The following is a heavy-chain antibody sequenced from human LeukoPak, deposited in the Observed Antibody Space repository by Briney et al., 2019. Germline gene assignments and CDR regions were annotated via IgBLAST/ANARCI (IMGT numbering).Heavy chain of an antibody. V-gene: IGHV4-59*01. Sequence: KPSETLSLTCAFSGGSFSTYYWSWIREPPGKGLEWIGFIYYTGTTNYNPSLKSRVTISVDTSKNQFSLKLSSVTAADSAVYYCARAGANGIEAAGSLRYWGQGTLVTVSS. J-gene: IGHJ4*02. D-gene: IGHD6-13*01. CDR2: IYYTGTT. CDR3: ARAGANGIEAAGSLRY. CDR1: GGSFSTYY.